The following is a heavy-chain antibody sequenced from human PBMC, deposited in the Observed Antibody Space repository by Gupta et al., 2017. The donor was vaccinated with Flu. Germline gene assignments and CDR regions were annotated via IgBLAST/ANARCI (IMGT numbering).Heavy chain of an antibody. CDR3: AREGYDSGEWFLDY. CDR1: GFTFSNYW. Sequence: EVQLVESGGGLVQTGGSLRLSCEASGFTFSNYWMHWFRQAPGKGLVWVSRINVDGNHMNNYGYSGIYADSVKGRFTIFRDNAKNTLYLQMHSLRAEDTAVYYCAREGYDSGEWFLDYWGQGTLVAVSS. V-gene: IGHV3-74*01. D-gene: IGHD3-10*01. J-gene: IGHJ4*02. CDR2: INVDGNHMNNYGYSG.